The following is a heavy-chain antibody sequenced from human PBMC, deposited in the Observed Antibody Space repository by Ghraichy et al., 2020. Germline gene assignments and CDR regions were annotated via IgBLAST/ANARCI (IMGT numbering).Heavy chain of an antibody. CDR3: ARRYHAGIAAAGTVDY. CDR1: GGSISSSSYY. CDR2: IYYSGST. J-gene: IGHJ4*02. Sequence: SETLSLTCTVSGGSISSSSYYWGWIRQPPGKGLEWIGSIYYSGSTYYNPSLKSRVTISVDTSKNQFSLKLSSVTAADTAVYYCARRYHAGIAAAGTVDYWGQGTLVTVSS. D-gene: IGHD6-13*01. V-gene: IGHV4-39*01.